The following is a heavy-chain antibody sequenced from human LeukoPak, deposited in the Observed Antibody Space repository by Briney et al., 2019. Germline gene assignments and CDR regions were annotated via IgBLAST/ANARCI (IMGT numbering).Heavy chain of an antibody. V-gene: IGHV4-59*12. Sequence: PSETLSLTCTVSGGSISSYYWSWIRQPPGKGLEWIGYIYYSGSTYYNPSLKGRVTISVDTSKNQFSLKLSSVTAADTAVYYCARDHSSSWYATGYFDYWGQGTLVTVSS. CDR1: GGSISSYY. D-gene: IGHD6-13*01. CDR3: ARDHSSSWYATGYFDY. J-gene: IGHJ4*02. CDR2: IYYSGST.